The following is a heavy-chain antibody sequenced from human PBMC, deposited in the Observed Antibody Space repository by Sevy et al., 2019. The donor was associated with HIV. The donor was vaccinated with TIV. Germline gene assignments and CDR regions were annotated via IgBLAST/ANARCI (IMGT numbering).Heavy chain of an antibody. CDR3: ARGPNGNYLLYYLDY. V-gene: IGHV1-69*13. Sequence: ASVKVSCKASGGSLNTHAISWVRQAPGQGLELMGEIIPGFSSTRYAERFQDRVTLTADEFTSTVYMELTSLKSTDTAVYYCARGPNGNYLLYYLDYWGQGTLVTVSS. CDR2: IIPGFSST. J-gene: IGHJ4*02. D-gene: IGHD1-7*01. CDR1: GGSLNTHA.